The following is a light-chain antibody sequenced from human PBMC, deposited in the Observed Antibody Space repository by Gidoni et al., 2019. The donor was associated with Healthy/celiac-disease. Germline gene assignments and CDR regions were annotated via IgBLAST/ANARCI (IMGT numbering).Light chain of an antibody. V-gene: IGLV1-44*01. CDR1: SSNIGSNT. Sequence: QSVLTQPHSASGTPGQRVTISCSGSSSNIGSNTVNWYQQLPGTAPKLLIYSNIQRPSGVPDRFSGSKSGTSASLAISGLQSEDEADYYCAAWDDSLNGWVFGGGTKLTVL. CDR3: AAWDDSLNGWV. CDR2: SNI. J-gene: IGLJ3*02.